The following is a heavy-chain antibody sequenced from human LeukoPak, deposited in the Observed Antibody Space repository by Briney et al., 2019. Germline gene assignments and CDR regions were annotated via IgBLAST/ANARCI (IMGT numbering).Heavy chain of an antibody. CDR1: GGSISSYY. J-gene: IGHJ5*02. V-gene: IGHV4-59*08. Sequence: SETLSLTCTVSGGSISSYYWSWIRQPPGKGLEWIGYIYYSGSTNYNPSLKSRVTISADTSKNQFSLELSSVTAADTAVYYCARLLQFWFDPWGQGTLVTVSS. CDR3: ARLLQFWFDP. CDR2: IYYSGST.